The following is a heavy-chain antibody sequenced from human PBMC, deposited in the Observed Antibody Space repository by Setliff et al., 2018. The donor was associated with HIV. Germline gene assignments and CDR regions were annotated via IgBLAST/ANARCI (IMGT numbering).Heavy chain of an antibody. CDR1: GGSISSSTYY. CDR2: IHFSGST. V-gene: IGHV4-39*01. CDR3: ARTTYSGSYFNDS. J-gene: IGHJ5*01. D-gene: IGHD1-26*01. Sequence: SLTCTVSGGSISSSTYYWGWIRQPPGKGLEWIGNIHFSGSTYYNPSLKSRVTVSVDPSKNQFSLKLSSVTAADTAVYYCARTTYSGSYFNDSWGQGTLVTVSS.